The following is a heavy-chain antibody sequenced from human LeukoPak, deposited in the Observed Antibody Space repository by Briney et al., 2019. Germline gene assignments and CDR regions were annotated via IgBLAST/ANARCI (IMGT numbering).Heavy chain of an antibody. V-gene: IGHV3-23*01. CDR2: ISGSGGST. J-gene: IGHJ4*02. CDR1: GFTFSSYG. CDR3: AQLRGSATGSLHY. Sequence: PGGSLRLSCAASGFTFSSYGMSWVRQAPGKGLEWVSAISGSGGSTYYADSVKGRFTISRDNSKNTLYLQMNSLRAEDTAVYYCAQLRGSATGSLHYWGQGTLVTVSS. D-gene: IGHD5-24*01.